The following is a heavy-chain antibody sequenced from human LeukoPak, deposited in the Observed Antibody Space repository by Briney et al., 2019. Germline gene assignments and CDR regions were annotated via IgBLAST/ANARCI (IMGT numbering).Heavy chain of an antibody. CDR2: IRTGGDYI. J-gene: IGHJ4*02. CDR3: ARWDDLLHFDY. CDR1: GFFFSAYR. V-gene: IGHV3-21*01. Sequence: PGGSLRLSCATSGFFFSAYRMNWVRQAPGKGLEWVSSIRTGGDYIYYADSVQGRFTISRDNAKKSLYLQMNSLRVEGTAVYFCARWDDLLHFDYWGQGVLVTVSS. D-gene: IGHD3-3*01.